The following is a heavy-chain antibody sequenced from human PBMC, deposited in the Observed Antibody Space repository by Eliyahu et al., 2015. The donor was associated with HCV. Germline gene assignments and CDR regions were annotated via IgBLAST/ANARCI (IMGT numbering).Heavy chain of an antibody. D-gene: IGHD4-17*01. CDR2: ISGSGGSI. CDR3: AKDFYGDSLKAFDY. Sequence: EVQXLESGGGLVQPGGSLRLSCAAXGXXXGSYAMSWIRQAPGKGLEWVSGISGSGGSIKYADSVKGRFTISRDNSKNTLYLQMNSLRAEDTAVYYCAKDFYGDSLKAFDYWGQGTLVTVSS. CDR1: GXXXGSYA. J-gene: IGHJ4*02. V-gene: IGHV3-23*01.